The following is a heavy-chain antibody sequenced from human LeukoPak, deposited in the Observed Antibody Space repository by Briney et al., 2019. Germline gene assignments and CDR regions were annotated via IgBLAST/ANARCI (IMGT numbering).Heavy chain of an antibody. D-gene: IGHD6-13*01. CDR1: GFIFSSYA. J-gene: IGHJ4*02. CDR2: ISGSAGST. Sequence: GGSLRLSCAASGFIFSSYAMSWVRQAPGKGLEWVSVISGSAGSTYYADSVKGRFTISRDNSKNTLYLQMNSLRAEDTAVYYCAKRSSSSCFDCWGQGTLVTVSS. V-gene: IGHV3-23*01. CDR3: AKRSSSSCFDC.